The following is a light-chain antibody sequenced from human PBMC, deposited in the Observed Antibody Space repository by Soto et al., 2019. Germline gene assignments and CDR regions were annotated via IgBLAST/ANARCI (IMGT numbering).Light chain of an antibody. CDR3: QHYNNWPWT. Sequence: EIVMTQSPATLSVSPGERATLSCRASQSVSSNLAWYQQKPGQAPRLLIYGASTRATGITARFSGSESGTEFTLTISRLQSEDIAVYYCQHYNNWPWTFGQGTKVEIK. V-gene: IGKV3-15*01. CDR1: QSVSSN. J-gene: IGKJ1*01. CDR2: GAS.